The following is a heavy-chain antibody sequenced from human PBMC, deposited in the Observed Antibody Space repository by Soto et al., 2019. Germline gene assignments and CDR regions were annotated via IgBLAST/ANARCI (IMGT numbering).Heavy chain of an antibody. D-gene: IGHD4-4*01. J-gene: IGHJ4*02. V-gene: IGHV5-51*01. CDR3: AKSSANYSYYFDY. Sequence: LGESLKISCKGSGYSFTTYWIGWVRQMPGKGLEWMGIIYPGDSDTRYSPSFQGQVTISVDKSISTAYLQWSSLDASDTAMYYCAKSSANYSYYFDYWGLGTLVTVSS. CDR2: IYPGDSDT. CDR1: GYSFTTYW.